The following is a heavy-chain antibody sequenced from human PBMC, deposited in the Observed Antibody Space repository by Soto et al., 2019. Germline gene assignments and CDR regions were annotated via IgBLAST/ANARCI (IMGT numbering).Heavy chain of an antibody. CDR2: TYYSSKWYN. CDR3: ARGSYPIEPSGFDY. J-gene: IGHJ4*02. Sequence: QTLSLTCAISGYSVSSNSAAWNLIRQSPSRGLEWLGRTYYSSKWYNDYAVSVKSRITINPDTSKNQFSLQLNSVTPEDTAVYYCARGSYPIEPSGFDYWGQGTLVTVSS. V-gene: IGHV6-1*01. D-gene: IGHD1-26*01. CDR1: GYSVSSNSAA.